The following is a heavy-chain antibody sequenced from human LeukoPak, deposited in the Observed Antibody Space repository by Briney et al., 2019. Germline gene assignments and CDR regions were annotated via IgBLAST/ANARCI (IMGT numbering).Heavy chain of an antibody. CDR1: GFTFSTYS. CDR3: ARDRRDDYGDSGRDDAFDI. Sequence: PGGSLRLSCAASGFTFSTYSMNWVRQAPGKGLEWVSSISSGSTYIFYADSVKGRFTNSRDNAKNSLYLQMNSLKAEDTAVYYCARDRRDDYGDSGRDDAFDIWGQGTMVTVSS. J-gene: IGHJ3*02. CDR2: ISSGSTYI. D-gene: IGHD4-17*01. V-gene: IGHV3-21*01.